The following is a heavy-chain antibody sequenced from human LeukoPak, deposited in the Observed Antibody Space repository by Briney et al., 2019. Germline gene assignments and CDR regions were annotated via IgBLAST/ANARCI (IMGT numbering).Heavy chain of an antibody. CDR2: ISYDGSNK. V-gene: IGHV3-30*18. D-gene: IGHD4-17*01. J-gene: IGHJ3*02. Sequence: GSLRLSCAASGFTFSSYGMHWVRQAPGKGLEWVAVISYDGSNKYYADSVKGRFTISRDNSKNTLYLQMNSLRAEDTAVYYCAKNAPDDYGDAFDIWGQGTMVTVSS. CDR3: AKNAPDDYGDAFDI. CDR1: GFTFSSYG.